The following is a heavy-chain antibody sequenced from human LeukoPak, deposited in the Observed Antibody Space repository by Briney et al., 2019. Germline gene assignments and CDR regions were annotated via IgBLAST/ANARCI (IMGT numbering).Heavy chain of an antibody. J-gene: IGHJ6*04. Sequence: SETLSLTCTVSGDSLTSGSRYWSWIRQPAGKGLEWIGHFYSSTRTTYNPSLESRVTISGDTAKTQFSLKLDSVTAADTAVYFCARCMSELDYGDYAYYYHMDVWGKGTTVTVSS. V-gene: IGHV4-61*09. CDR2: FYSSTRT. CDR3: ARCMSELDYGDYAYYYHMDV. CDR1: GDSLTSGSRY. D-gene: IGHD4-17*01.